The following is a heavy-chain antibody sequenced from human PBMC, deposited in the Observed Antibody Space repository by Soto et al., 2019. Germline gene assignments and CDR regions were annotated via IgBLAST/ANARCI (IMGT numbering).Heavy chain of an antibody. D-gene: IGHD2-2*01. CDR3: VKERMEQYQVLPFFEY. CDR2: ISYDGSNK. V-gene: IGHV3-30*18. J-gene: IGHJ4*02. Sequence: GGSLRLSCAASGFTFRSHGMHWVRQAPGKGVEWVTVISYDGSNKYYADSVRGRFTISRDNSKNTLYLQMNSLRVEDTAVYYCVKERMEQYQVLPFFEYWGQGTLVTVSS. CDR1: GFTFRSHG.